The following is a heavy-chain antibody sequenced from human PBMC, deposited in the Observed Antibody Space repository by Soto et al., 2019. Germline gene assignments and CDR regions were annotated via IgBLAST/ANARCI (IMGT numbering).Heavy chain of an antibody. CDR1: GFTFSSYG. V-gene: IGHV3-30*03. Sequence: PGGSLRLSCAASGFTFSSYGMHWVRQAPGKGLEWVAVISYDGSNKYYADSVKGRFTISRDNAKNSLYLQMNSLRDEDTAVYYCAREMSTIGPFDYWGQGTLVTVSS. CDR2: ISYDGSNK. CDR3: AREMSTIGPFDY. J-gene: IGHJ4*02. D-gene: IGHD1-1*01.